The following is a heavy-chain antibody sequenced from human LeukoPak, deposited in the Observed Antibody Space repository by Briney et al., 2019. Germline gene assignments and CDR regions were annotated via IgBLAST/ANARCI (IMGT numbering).Heavy chain of an antibody. V-gene: IGHV3-23*01. CDR2: ISGSGDNT. CDR3: TKDHSEYVWGSYRRDDY. Sequence: GGSLRLSCAASVFSVNSYAMSWVRQGPGKGLEWVSTISGSGDNTYYADSVRDRFTISRDNSKNTLYLQMDSLRAEDTAVYYCTKDHSEYVWGSYRRDDYWGQGTLVTVSS. J-gene: IGHJ4*02. CDR1: VFSVNSYA. D-gene: IGHD3-16*02.